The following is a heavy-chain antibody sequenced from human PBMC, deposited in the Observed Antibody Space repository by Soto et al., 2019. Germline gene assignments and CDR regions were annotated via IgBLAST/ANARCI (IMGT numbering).Heavy chain of an antibody. CDR3: TTDHIPAYYDYVWGSYRPQAFDI. CDR2: IKSKTDGGKT. J-gene: IGHJ3*02. CDR1: GFTFSNAW. V-gene: IGHV3-15*01. D-gene: IGHD3-16*02. Sequence: GGSLRLSCAASGFTFSNAWMSWVRQAPGKGLEWVGRIKSKTDGGKTDYASPVKGRFTNSRDDSKNTLYMQMNSLKTEDTAVYYCTTDHIPAYYDYVWGSYRPQAFDIWGQGTMVTVSS.